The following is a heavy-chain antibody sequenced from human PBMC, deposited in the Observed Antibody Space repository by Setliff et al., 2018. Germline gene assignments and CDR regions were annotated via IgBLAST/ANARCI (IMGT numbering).Heavy chain of an antibody. CDR3: ARVSMVIAIRNAFDI. CDR2: IYYSGST. Sequence: SETLSLTCTVSGGPISSGGYYWSWIRQHPGKGLEWIGYIYYSGSTYYNPSLKSRVTISVDTSKNQFSLKLSSVTAADTAVYYCARVSMVIAIRNAFDIWGQGTMVTVSS. J-gene: IGHJ3*02. CDR1: GGPISSGGYY. D-gene: IGHD2-21*01. V-gene: IGHV4-31*03.